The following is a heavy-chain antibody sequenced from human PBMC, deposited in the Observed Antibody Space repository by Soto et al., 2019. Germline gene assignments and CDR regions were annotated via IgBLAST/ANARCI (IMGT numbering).Heavy chain of an antibody. Sequence: QVQLVQSGGEVKKPGASVKVSCKASGDTVTNYGISWVRQAPGQGLEWMGWISFYNGNTNYAQKRQRRVTLTTDTSTSTAYMELRSLRSDDTAVYYCASATIIAVAGKENWGQGTLVTVSS. V-gene: IGHV1-18*01. J-gene: IGHJ4*02. CDR3: ASATIIAVAGKEN. CDR1: GDTVTNYG. CDR2: ISFYNGNT. D-gene: IGHD6-19*01.